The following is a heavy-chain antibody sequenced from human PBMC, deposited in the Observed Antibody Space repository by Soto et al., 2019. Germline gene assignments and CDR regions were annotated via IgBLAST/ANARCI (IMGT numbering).Heavy chain of an antibody. V-gene: IGHV1-18*01. CDR3: ARDNSGDFWSGYSHYYFDY. J-gene: IGHJ4*02. Sequence: ASVKVSCKASGYTFTSYGISWVRQAPGQGPEWVGWVSAYIGTTYYAQKLQGRLTMTTDTSTSTSYMELRSLTSDDTALYYCARDNSGDFWSGYSHYYFDYWGQGTLVTVSS. CDR1: GYTFTSYG. D-gene: IGHD3-3*01. CDR2: VSAYIGTT.